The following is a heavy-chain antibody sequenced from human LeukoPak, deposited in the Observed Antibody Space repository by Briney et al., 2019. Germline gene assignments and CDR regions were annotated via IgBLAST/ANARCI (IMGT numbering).Heavy chain of an antibody. D-gene: IGHD2-15*01. CDR2: ISSTGSNI. V-gene: IGHV3-21*01. Sequence: PGGSLRLSCAASGFTFSSYSMNWVRQAPGKGLEWVSAISSTGSNIYYADSVKGRFTMSRDNAKNSLYLQMNSLRAEDTAVYYCARRFGSCSGSTCYFDYWGQGTLVTVSS. CDR3: ARRFGSCSGSTCYFDY. CDR1: GFTFSSYS. J-gene: IGHJ4*02.